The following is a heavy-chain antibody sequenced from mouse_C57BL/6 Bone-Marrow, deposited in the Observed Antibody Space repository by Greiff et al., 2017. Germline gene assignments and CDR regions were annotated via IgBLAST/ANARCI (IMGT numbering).Heavy chain of an antibody. V-gene: IGHV1-7*01. J-gene: IGHJ3*01. CDR3: ARFQLGRGRAWFAY. CDR2: LNPSSGYT. Sequence: QVQLQQSGAELAKPGASVKLSCTASGYTFTSYWMHWVKQRPGQGLEWIGYLNPSSGYTKYNQKFKDKATLTADKSSSTAYMQLSSLTYEDSAVDYCARFQLGRGRAWFAYWGQGTLVTVSA. CDR1: GYTFTSYW. D-gene: IGHD4-1*02.